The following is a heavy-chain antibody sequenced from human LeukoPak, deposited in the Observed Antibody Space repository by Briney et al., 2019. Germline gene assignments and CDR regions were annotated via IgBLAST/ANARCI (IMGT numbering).Heavy chain of an antibody. V-gene: IGHV1-8*03. CDR2: MNPNSGNT. J-gene: IGHJ6*03. CDR1: GYTFTSYD. D-gene: IGHD5-18*01. CDR3: ARGSTAWYYYYYMEV. Sequence: GASVKVSCKASGYTFTSYDINWVRQATGQGLEWMGWMNPNSGNTGYAQKFQGRVTITRNTSISTAYMELSSLRSEDTAVYYCARGSTAWYYYYYMEVWGKGTTVTISS.